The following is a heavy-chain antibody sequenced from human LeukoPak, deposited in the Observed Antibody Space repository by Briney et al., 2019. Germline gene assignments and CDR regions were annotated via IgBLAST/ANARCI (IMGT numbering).Heavy chain of an antibody. V-gene: IGHV4-38-2*02. D-gene: IGHD5-12*01. CDR1: GYSISSGYY. CDR3: ARGGYSGYVSY. Sequence: PSETLSLTCTVSGYSISSGYYWGWIRQPPGKGLEWIGSIYHSGSTYYNPSLKSRVTISVDTSKNQFSLKLSSVTAADTAVYYCARGGYSGYVSYWGQGTLVTVSS. CDR2: IYHSGST. J-gene: IGHJ4*02.